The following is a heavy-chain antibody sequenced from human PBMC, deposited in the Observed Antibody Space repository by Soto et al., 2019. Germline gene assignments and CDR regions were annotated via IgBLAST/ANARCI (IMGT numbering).Heavy chain of an antibody. CDR2: IIPIFGTA. CDR3: ARGEAYRYGYAYYYYGMDV. D-gene: IGHD5-18*01. CDR1: GGTFSSYA. J-gene: IGHJ6*02. V-gene: IGHV1-69*13. Sequence: RASVKVSCKASGGTFSSYAISWVRQAPGQGLEWMGGIIPIFGTANYAQKFQGRVTITADESTSTAYMELSSLRSEDTAVYYCARGEAYRYGYAYYYYGMDVWGQGTTVTVSS.